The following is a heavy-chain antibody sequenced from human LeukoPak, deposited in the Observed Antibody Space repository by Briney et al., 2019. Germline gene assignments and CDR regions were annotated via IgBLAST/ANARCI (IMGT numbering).Heavy chain of an antibody. CDR3: ARDEAWGSPVDSGYNYGARYLDY. Sequence: ASVKVSCKASGGTFGSYAISWVRQAPGQGLEWMGWISAYNGNTNYAQKLQGRLTMTTDTSTSTAYMELRSLRSDDTAVYYCARDEAWGSPVDSGYNYGARYLDYWGQGTLVTVS. D-gene: IGHD5-18*01. CDR1: GGTFGSYA. V-gene: IGHV1-18*01. J-gene: IGHJ4*02. CDR2: ISAYNGNT.